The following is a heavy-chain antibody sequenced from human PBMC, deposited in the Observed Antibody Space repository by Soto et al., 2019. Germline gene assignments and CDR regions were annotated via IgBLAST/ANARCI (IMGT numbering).Heavy chain of an antibody. CDR3: ARPAGMDV. D-gene: IGHD2-2*01. Sequence: QVQLQQWGAGLLKPSETLSLTCAVYGGSFSGYYWSWIRQPPGKGLEWIGEINHSGSTNYNPSLKSRVTISVDTSKNQFSLKLSSVTAADTAVYYCARPAGMDVGGQGTTVTVSS. J-gene: IGHJ6*02. CDR1: GGSFSGYY. CDR2: INHSGST. V-gene: IGHV4-34*01.